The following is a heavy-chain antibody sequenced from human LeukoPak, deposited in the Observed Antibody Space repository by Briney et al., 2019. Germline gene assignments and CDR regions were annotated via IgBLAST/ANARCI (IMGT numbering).Heavy chain of an antibody. J-gene: IGHJ4*02. D-gene: IGHD2-15*01. Sequence: SETLSLTCTVSGASISSGGYYWSWIRQHPGKGLECIGYIYYSGTTYYNPSLKSRVTLSVDTSKNQFSLKLNSVTVADTAVYYCARGDVVAASRVDYWGQGTLVTVSS. CDR2: IYYSGTT. CDR3: ARGDVVAASRVDY. V-gene: IGHV4-31*03. CDR1: GASISSGGYY.